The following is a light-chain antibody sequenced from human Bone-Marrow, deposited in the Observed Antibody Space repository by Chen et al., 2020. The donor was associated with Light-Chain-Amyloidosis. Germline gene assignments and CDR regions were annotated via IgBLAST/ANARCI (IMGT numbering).Light chain of an antibody. CDR3: SSYTITNALI. CDR1: SSDVGGYNH. CDR2: AVT. J-gene: IGLJ1*01. Sequence: QSALTQPASVSGSPGQSITISCTGTSSDVGGYNHVSWYQQHPDKAPKLMIYAVTNRPSWVPDRVSSSKSDNTASLSISGLQPEDEADYFCSSYTITNALIFGGGTRVTVL. V-gene: IGLV2-14*01.